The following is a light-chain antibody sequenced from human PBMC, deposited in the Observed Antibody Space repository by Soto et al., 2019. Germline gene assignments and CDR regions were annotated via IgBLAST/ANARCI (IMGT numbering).Light chain of an antibody. Sequence: DLQLTQSPSLLSASIGDRVTITCRPSHDISTFLAWYQQKPGKAPKLLIYEASTLQSGVPSRFSGSGSGTEFTLTISGLLPEDFAAYHCQQLYTLPFTFGQGTRLEIK. V-gene: IGKV1-9*01. CDR1: HDISTF. J-gene: IGKJ5*01. CDR3: QQLYTLPFT. CDR2: EAS.